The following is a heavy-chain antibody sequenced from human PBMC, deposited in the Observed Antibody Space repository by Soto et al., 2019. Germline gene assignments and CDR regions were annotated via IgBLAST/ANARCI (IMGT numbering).Heavy chain of an antibody. CDR3: ARDNWAVDWFDP. CDR2: IIPIFGTA. V-gene: IGHV1-69*13. CDR1: GGTFSSYA. Sequence: SVKVSCKASGGTFSSYAISWVRQAPGQGLEWMGGIIPIFGTANYAQKFQGRVTITADESTSTAYMELSSLRSEDTAVYYCARDNWAVDWFDPWGQGTLVTVSS. J-gene: IGHJ5*02. D-gene: IGHD3-16*01.